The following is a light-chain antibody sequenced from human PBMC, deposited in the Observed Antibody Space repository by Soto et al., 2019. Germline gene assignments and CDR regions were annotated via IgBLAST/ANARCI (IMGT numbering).Light chain of an antibody. CDR3: QDYSPYSWT. J-gene: IGKJ1*01. CDR1: ESISSW. Sequence: DIQMTQSPSTLSASVGETVTITCRASESISSWLAWYQEKPGKAPNLLIYDASSLESGVPSRFSGSGSGTEFTLTISSLQPDDFATYYCQDYSPYSWTFGQGTKVDIK. CDR2: DAS. V-gene: IGKV1-5*01.